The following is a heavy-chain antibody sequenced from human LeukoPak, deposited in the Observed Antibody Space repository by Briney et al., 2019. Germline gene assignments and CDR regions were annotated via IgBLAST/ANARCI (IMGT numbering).Heavy chain of an antibody. V-gene: IGHV3-48*04. CDR3: AGRVTIFGSYFDH. J-gene: IGHJ4*02. CDR2: ISSNSRTI. D-gene: IGHD3-3*01. CDR1: GFTFSSYT. Sequence: PGGSLRLSCAASGFTFSSYTMDWVRQAPGKGLEWVSSISSNSRTIYYADSVWGRFTISRDNAKNSLYLQMNSLGAEDTAVYFCAGRVTIFGSYFDHWGQGTLVTASS.